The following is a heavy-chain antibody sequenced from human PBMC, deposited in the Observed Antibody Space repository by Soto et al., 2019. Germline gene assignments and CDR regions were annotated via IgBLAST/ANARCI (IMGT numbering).Heavy chain of an antibody. D-gene: IGHD6-19*01. CDR3: ARSRRGAYSSGWYSLSGYYNYGIDV. J-gene: IGHJ6*02. CDR2: IYPGDSDT. Sequence: GESLKISCKASGCSFISYWIGWVRQMPGKGLEWMGIIYPGDSDTKYSPSLQGQVTISADTSISTAYLQWASLKASDTAMYYCARSRRGAYSSGWYSLSGYYNYGIDVWGQGTTVTVSS. CDR1: GCSFISYW. V-gene: IGHV5-51*01.